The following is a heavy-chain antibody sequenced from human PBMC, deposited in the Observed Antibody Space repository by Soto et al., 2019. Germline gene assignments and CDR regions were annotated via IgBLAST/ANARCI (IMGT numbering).Heavy chain of an antibody. CDR2: ISASNGNT. CDR1: GYTFATYG. D-gene: IGHD6-13*01. J-gene: IGHJ4*02. CDR3: ARSGRSWNLREFDY. Sequence: ASVKVSCKASGYTFATYGFSWVRQAPGQGLEWMGWISASNGNTNYAQKLRGRVTMTTDTSTSTAYMELRSLRSDDMAVFYCARSGRSWNLREFDYWGQGTLVTVSS. V-gene: IGHV1-18*03.